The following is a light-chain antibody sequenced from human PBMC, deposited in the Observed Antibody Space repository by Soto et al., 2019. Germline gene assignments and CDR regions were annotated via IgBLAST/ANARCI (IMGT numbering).Light chain of an antibody. J-gene: IGKJ1*01. V-gene: IGKV3-20*01. CDR2: DAS. CDR1: QSLSNNH. Sequence: EIVLTQFPGTLSLSPGERATLSCRASQSLSNNHLAWYQQKPGQAPRLLIYDASGRATGIPDRFSGSGSGTDFTLTISRLEPEEFAVYFCQQYTGSPRTFGQGTRVYIK. CDR3: QQYTGSPRT.